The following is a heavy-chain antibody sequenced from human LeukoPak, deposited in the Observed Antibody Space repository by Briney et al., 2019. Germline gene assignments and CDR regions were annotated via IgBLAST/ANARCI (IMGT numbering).Heavy chain of an antibody. Sequence: GESLKISCKGSGYSFTSYWIGWVRQKPGKGLEWMGIIYPGDSDTRYSPSFQGQVTISADKSISTAYLQWSSLKGSDTAMYYCARRDTAMVTGGWFDPWGEGTLVTVSS. J-gene: IGHJ5*02. CDR1: GYSFTSYW. CDR2: IYPGDSDT. CDR3: ARRDTAMVTGGWFDP. V-gene: IGHV5-51*01. D-gene: IGHD5-18*01.